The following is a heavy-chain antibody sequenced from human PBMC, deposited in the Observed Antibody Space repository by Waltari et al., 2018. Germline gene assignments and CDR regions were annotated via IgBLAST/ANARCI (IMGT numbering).Heavy chain of an antibody. CDR1: GFTFSSYW. V-gene: IGHV3-7*04. D-gene: IGHD2-2*01. CDR3: ARVSHKLCHDY. Sequence: EVQLVESGGGLVQPGGSLRLSCAASGFTFSSYWMSWVRQAQGKGLEWVANIKQDGSEKYYVDSVKGRFTISRDNAKNSLYLQMNSLRAEDTAVYYCARVSHKLCHDYWGQGTLVTVSS. J-gene: IGHJ4*02. CDR2: IKQDGSEK.